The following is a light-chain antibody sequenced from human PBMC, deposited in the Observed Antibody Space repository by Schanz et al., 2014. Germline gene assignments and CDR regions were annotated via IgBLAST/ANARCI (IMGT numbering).Light chain of an antibody. J-gene: IGKJ2*02. CDR3: QQGYSSACT. Sequence: DIRMTQSPSTLSASAGDRVTITCRASQSISSWLAWYQQKPGKAPKLLIYAASSLQSGVPSRFSGSGSGTDFTLTISSLQPEDFATYYCQQGYSSACTFGQGTNLEMK. CDR2: AAS. CDR1: QSISSW. V-gene: IGKV1-5*01.